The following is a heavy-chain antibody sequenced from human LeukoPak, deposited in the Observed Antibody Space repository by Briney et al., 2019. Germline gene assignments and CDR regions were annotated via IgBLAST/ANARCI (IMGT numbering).Heavy chain of an antibody. CDR3: ARDRGLDYFDY. CDR1: GFTFSSYA. D-gene: IGHD3-10*01. J-gene: IGHJ4*02. CDR2: ISYGGSNK. V-gene: IGHV3-30-3*01. Sequence: GGSLRLSCAASGFTFSSYAMHWVRQAPGKGLEWVAVISYGGSNKYYADSVKGRFTISRDNSKNTLYLQMNSLRAEDTAVYYCARDRGLDYFDYWGQGTLVTVSS.